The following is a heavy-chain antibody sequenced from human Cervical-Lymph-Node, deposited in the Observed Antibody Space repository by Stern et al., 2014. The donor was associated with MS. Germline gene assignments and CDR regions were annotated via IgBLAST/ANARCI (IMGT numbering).Heavy chain of an antibody. CDR3: ARSAFITMIVVANDAFDI. J-gene: IGHJ3*02. Sequence: VHLVESGAEVKKPGSSVKVSCKASGGTFSSYAISWVRQAPGQGLEWMGGIIPIFGTANYAQKFQGRVTITADESTSTAYMELSSLRSEDTAVYYCARSAFITMIVVANDAFDIWGQGTMVTVSS. V-gene: IGHV1-69*01. D-gene: IGHD3-22*01. CDR1: GGTFSSYA. CDR2: IIPIFGTA.